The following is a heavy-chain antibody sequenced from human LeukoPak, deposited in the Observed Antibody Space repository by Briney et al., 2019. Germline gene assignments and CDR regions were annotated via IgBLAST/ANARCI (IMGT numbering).Heavy chain of an antibody. V-gene: IGHV4-39*01. CDR2: TYYSGST. CDR1: GGSISSSSFH. CDR3: ARRYYGSSSFDY. Sequence: SETLSLTCTVSGGSISSSSFHWGWIRQPPGKGLEWIGSTYYSGSTYYNPSLKSRVTISVDTSKNQFSLKLSSVTAADTAVYYCARRYYGSSSFDYWGQGTLVTVSS. J-gene: IGHJ4*02. D-gene: IGHD3-10*01.